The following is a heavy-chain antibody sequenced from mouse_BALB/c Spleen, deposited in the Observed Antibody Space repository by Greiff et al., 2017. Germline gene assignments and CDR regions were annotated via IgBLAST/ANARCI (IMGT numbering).Heavy chain of an antibody. J-gene: IGHJ1*01. Sequence: EVNLVESGGGLVQPGGSRKLSCAASGFTFSSFGMHWVRQAPEKGLEWVAYISSGSSTIYYADTVKGRFTISRDNPKNTLFLQMTSLRSEDTAMYYCARRVWYFDVWGAGTTVTVSS. V-gene: IGHV5-17*02. CDR3: ARRVWYFDV. CDR1: GFTFSSFG. CDR2: ISSGSSTI.